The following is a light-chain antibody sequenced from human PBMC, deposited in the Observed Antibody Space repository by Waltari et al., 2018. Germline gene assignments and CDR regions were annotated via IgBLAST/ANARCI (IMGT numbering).Light chain of an antibody. J-gene: IGLJ3*02. CDR1: SSDVGSYNL. V-gene: IGLV2-23*01. CDR3: CSYAPWV. Sequence: QSALTQPASVSGSPGQSITISCTGTSSDVGSYNLVSWYQQHPGKAPKIMIYEGSKRPSGVSNRFSGSKSGNTASLTISGLQAEDEADYYCCSYAPWVFGGGTKLTVL. CDR2: EGS.